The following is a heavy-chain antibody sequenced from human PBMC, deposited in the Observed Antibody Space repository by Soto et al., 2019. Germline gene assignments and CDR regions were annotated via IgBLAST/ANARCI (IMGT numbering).Heavy chain of an antibody. Sequence: QVQLQESGPGLVKPSQTLSLTCTVSGGSISSGDYYWSWIRQHAGKGLEWIGYIFYSGSTYYNPSLKSRVTISADTSKNQFSLKLTSVTAADTAVYYCTRGRADSSGYYYANDYWGQGTLVTVSS. D-gene: IGHD3-22*01. CDR1: GGSISSGDYY. CDR3: TRGRADSSGYYYANDY. CDR2: IFYSGST. J-gene: IGHJ4*02. V-gene: IGHV4-31*03.